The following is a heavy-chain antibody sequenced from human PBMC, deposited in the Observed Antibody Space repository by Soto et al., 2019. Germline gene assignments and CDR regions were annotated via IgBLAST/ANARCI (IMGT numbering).Heavy chain of an antibody. CDR3: ARDYYDSSGYYYPPPFDI. J-gene: IGHJ3*02. D-gene: IGHD3-22*01. Sequence: YRWWLQHSKKKGLEWMGWINPNSGGTNYAQKFQGRVTMTRDTSISTAYMELSRXRSDEXAGYXCARDYYDSSGYYYPPPFDIWGQGTMVTVSS. CDR2: INPNSGGT. V-gene: IGHV1-2*02. CDR1: Y.